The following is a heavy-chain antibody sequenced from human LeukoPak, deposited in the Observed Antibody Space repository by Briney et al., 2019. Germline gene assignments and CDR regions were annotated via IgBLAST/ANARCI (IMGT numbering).Heavy chain of an antibody. CDR1: GFSFSTYW. CDR2: IRQDGSEK. D-gene: IGHD3-10*01. V-gene: IGHV3-7*01. Sequence: GGSLRLSCEASGFSFSTYWMSWVRQAPGKGLEWVANIRQDGSEKYYVDSVKGRFTISRDIAKQSVFLQMNSLRVEDTAVYYCARLSAMVRGPEDIFYFEYWGLGTLVAVSS. J-gene: IGHJ4*02. CDR3: ARLSAMVRGPEDIFYFEY.